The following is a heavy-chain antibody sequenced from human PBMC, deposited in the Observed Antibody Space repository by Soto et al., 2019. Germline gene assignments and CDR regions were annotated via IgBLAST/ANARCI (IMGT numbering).Heavy chain of an antibody. CDR2: IIPLFGIP. V-gene: IGHV1-69*01. CDR3: ARGGTSGWLKGAYDV. CDR1: GGTLSKHA. D-gene: IGHD6-19*01. Sequence: QVQLVQSGAEVKKPGSSVKVSCKASGGTLSKHAITWVLRAPGQGLAWLGGIIPLFGIPNYPQKFQGRVTISADDSTNTSHMELNSLTSEDTAIYDCARGGTSGWLKGAYDVWGQGTMVTVS. J-gene: IGHJ3*01.